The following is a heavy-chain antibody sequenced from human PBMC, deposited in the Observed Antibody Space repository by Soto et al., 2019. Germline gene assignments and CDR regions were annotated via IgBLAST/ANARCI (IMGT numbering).Heavy chain of an antibody. J-gene: IGHJ6*02. CDR3: GRMDGDYNFCSRDV. V-gene: IGHV2-26*01. CDR1: GFSLSNGRMG. CDR2: FFSDVER. Sequence: QVTLKETGHVLVKPTEPLTLTCTVSGFSLSNGRMGVSWIRQPPGKPLEWLAHFFSDVERSYSASIQSRLTVSSDTTERQLVLTLTNMDPVDTSTYYCGRMDGDYNFCSRDVWRQGTTVTVSS. D-gene: IGHD4-17*01.